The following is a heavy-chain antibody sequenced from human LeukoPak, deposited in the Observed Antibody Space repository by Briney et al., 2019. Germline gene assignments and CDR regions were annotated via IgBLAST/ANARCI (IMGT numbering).Heavy chain of an antibody. CDR2: IRYDGSNK. J-gene: IGHJ4*02. CDR3: AKSPTLGARVSDY. D-gene: IGHD1-26*01. Sequence: GGSLRLSCAAAGFTFNKCDMHWVRQAPGKGLEWVAFIRYDGSNKYYADSVKGRFTVSRDNSKNTLYLQMNSLRAEATAVYYCAKSPTLGARVSDYWGQGTLVTVSS. V-gene: IGHV3-30*02. CDR1: GFTFNKCD.